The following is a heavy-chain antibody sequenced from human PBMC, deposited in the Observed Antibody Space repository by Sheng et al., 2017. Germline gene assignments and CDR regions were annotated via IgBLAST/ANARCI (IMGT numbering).Heavy chain of an antibody. J-gene: IGHJ4*02. CDR3: ARWGIFGVVTDYFDY. Sequence: QVQLQESGPGLVKPSETLSLTCTVSGGSISSYYWSWIRQPPGKGLEWIGYIYYSGSTNYNPSLKSRVTISVDTSKNQFSLKLSSVTAADTAVYYCARWGIFGVVTDYFDYWGQGTLVTVSS. CDR1: GGSISSYY. D-gene: IGHD3-3*01. CDR2: IYYSGST. V-gene: IGHV4-59*12.